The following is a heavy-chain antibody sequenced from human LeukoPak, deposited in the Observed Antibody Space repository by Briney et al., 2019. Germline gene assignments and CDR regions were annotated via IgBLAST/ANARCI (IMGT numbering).Heavy chain of an antibody. D-gene: IGHD3-22*01. V-gene: IGHV4-30-2*01. J-gene: IGHJ4*02. CDR2: IYHSGST. Sequence: SETLSLTCAVSGGSISSGGYSWSWIRQPPGKGLEWIGYIYHSGSTYYNPSLESRVTISVDRSKNQFSLKLSSVTAADTAVYYCARAPYDSSGYCFDYWGQGTLVTVSS. CDR1: GGSISSGGYS. CDR3: ARAPYDSSGYCFDY.